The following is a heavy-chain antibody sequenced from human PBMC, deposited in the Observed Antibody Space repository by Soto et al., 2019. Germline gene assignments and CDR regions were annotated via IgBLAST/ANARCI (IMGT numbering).Heavy chain of an antibody. J-gene: IGHJ6*02. V-gene: IGHV3-48*01. D-gene: IGHD2-8*01. Sequence: GGSLRLSCAASGFTFSSYSMNWVRQAPGKGLEWVSYISSSSSTIYYADSVKGRFTISRDNAKNSLYLQMNSLRAEDTAVYYCAKLMVPSTPYYYYYGMDVWGQGTTVTVSS. CDR3: AKLMVPSTPYYYYYGMDV. CDR1: GFTFSSYS. CDR2: ISSSSSTI.